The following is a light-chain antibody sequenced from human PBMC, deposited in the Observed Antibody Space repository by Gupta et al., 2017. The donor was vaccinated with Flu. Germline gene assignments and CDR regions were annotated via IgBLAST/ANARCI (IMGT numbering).Light chain of an antibody. J-gene: IGKJ4*01. CDR2: DAS. Sequence: PSSLSASVGDRLTISCQASQDITNYLNWYQKKTGKAPKLLIYDASNLETGVPSRFSGSGSGTDFTFSISNLQPEDVATYYCQQYDSLPFTFGGGTKVEIK. V-gene: IGKV1-33*01. CDR1: QDITNY. CDR3: QQYDSLPFT.